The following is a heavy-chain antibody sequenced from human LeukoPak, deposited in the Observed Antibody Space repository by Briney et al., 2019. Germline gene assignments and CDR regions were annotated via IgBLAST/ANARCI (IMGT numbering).Heavy chain of an antibody. CDR3: ARDLRTGLAFDA. D-gene: IGHD7-27*01. CDR1: GFTFSTFP. J-gene: IGHJ3*01. V-gene: IGHV3-21*06. Sequence: GGSLRLSCAASGFTFSTFPMAWVRQAPGKALEWVSSLSGSGRLIWYAGSVKGRFTISRDNAANSLFLQMNSLRVEDTAVYYCARDLRTGLAFDAWGQGTVVTVSS. CDR2: LSGSGRLI.